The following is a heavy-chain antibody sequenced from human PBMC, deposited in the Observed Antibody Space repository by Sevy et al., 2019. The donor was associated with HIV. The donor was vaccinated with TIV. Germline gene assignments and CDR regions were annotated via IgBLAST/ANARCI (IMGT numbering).Heavy chain of an antibody. Sequence: GGSLRLSCAASGFTFSSYAMSWVRQAPGKGLEWVSAFRGSGGSTYYADSVKGRFTISRDNSKNTLYLQMNSLRAEDTAVYYCAKSYSGSYFNNWFDPWGQGTLVTVSS. CDR3: AKSYSGSYFNNWFDP. CDR2: FRGSGGST. D-gene: IGHD1-26*01. CDR1: GFTFSSYA. J-gene: IGHJ5*02. V-gene: IGHV3-23*01.